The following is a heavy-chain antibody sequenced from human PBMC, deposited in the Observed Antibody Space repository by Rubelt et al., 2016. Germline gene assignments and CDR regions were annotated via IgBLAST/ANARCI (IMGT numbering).Heavy chain of an antibody. V-gene: IGHV3-11*01. CDR3: ARVYRYCSSTSCYTDY. Sequence: YYADSVKGRFTISRDNAKNSLYLQMNSLRAEDTAVYYCARVYRYCSSTSCYTDYWGQGTLVTVSS. D-gene: IGHD2-2*02. J-gene: IGHJ4*02.